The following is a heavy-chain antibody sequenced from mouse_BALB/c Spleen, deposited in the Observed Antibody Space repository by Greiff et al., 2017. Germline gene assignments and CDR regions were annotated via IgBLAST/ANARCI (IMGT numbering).Heavy chain of an antibody. CDR1: GYPLPGYF. V-gene: IGHV1-37*01. CDR2: INPYNGDT. J-gene: IGHJ3*01. Sequence: VQLQQSGPELVKPGASVKLSCKASGYPLPGYFMNWVKQSHGKSLEWIGRINPYNGDTFYNQKFKGKATLTVDKSSSTAHMELLSLTSEDSAVYYCGREGDSRAWFAYWGQGTLVTVSA. CDR3: GREGDSRAWFAY.